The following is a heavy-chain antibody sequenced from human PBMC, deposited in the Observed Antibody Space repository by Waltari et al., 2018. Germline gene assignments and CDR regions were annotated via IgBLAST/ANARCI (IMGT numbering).Heavy chain of an antibody. CDR2: IIPIFGTA. CDR1: GGPFSSYA. CDR3: ARDLYSGSYFSFF. Sequence: QVQLVQSGAEVKKPGTSVTVSCKASGGPFSSYAISWVRQAPGQGLEWMGRIIPIFGTANYAQKFQGRVTITADKSTSTAYMELSSLRSEDTAVYYCARDLYSGSYFSFFWGQGTLVTVSS. V-gene: IGHV1-69*08. D-gene: IGHD1-26*01. J-gene: IGHJ4*02.